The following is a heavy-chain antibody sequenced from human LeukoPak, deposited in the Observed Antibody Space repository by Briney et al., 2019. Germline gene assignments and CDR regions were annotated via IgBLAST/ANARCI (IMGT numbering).Heavy chain of an antibody. J-gene: IGHJ3*02. CDR2: ISSSSSYI. V-gene: IGHV3-21*01. CDR3: ARMYSSSWYNAFDI. CDR1: GFTFSSYS. D-gene: IGHD6-13*01. Sequence: GGSLRLFCAASGFTFSSYSMNWVRQAPGKGLECVSSISSSSSYIYYADSVKGRFTISRDNAQNSLYPQMNRLRAEDTAVYDCARMYSSSWYNAFDIWGQGTMVTVSS.